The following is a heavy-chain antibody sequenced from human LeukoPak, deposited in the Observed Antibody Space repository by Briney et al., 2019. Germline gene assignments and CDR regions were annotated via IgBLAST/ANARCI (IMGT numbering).Heavy chain of an antibody. D-gene: IGHD3-22*01. V-gene: IGHV3-23*01. J-gene: IGHJ6*02. CDR3: ARDAGYYDSSGYYVYYGMDV. CDR1: GFTFSSYA. Sequence: TGGSLRLSCAASGFTFSSYAMSWVRQAPGKGLERVSAISGSGGSTYCADSVKGRFTISRDNAKNTLYLQMNSLRAEDTAVYYCARDAGYYDSSGYYVYYGMDVWGQGTTVTVSS. CDR2: ISGSGGST.